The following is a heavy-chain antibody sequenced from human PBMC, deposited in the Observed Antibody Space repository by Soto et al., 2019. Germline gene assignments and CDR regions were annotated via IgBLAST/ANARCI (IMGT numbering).Heavy chain of an antibody. D-gene: IGHD6-19*01. CDR2: INHSGST. CDR3: ARARQWLVRFDY. CDR1: GGSFSGYY. J-gene: IGHJ4*02. V-gene: IGHV4-34*01. Sequence: SETLSLTCAVYGGSFSGYYWSWIRQPPGKGLEWIGEINHSGSTNFNPSLKSRVSVSVDTSKNQFSLKLSSVTAADTAVYYCARARQWLVRFDYWGQGTLVTVSS.